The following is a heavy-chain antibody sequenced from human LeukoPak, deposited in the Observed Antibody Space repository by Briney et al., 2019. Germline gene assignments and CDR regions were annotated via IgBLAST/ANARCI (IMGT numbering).Heavy chain of an antibody. CDR3: AKNFGSGRGVPYGMDV. CDR2: IKEDGSEK. J-gene: IGHJ6*02. D-gene: IGHD3-10*01. V-gene: IGHV3-7*05. CDR1: GFTFYSYW. Sequence: GGSLRLSCVPSGFTFYSYWMSWVRQAPGEGLEWVANIKEDGSEKNYVDSVKGRFTISRHNAKNSVYLQMNSLRAEDTAVYYCAKNFGSGRGVPYGMDVWGQGTTVTVAS.